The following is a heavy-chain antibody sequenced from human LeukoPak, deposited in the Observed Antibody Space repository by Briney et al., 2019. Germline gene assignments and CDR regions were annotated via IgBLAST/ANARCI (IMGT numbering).Heavy chain of an antibody. CDR1: GYTFTSYG. Sequence: ASGKVSGKASGYTFTSYGISWVGQAPGQGLEWRGGSRAYKGKTNYAKKLQGRVTMTTETSTSTAYIELRSLRSDDTAVYYCARGSGYSIKGYYYYYGMDVWGQGTTVTVSS. J-gene: IGHJ6*02. V-gene: IGHV1-18*01. CDR2: SRAYKGKT. CDR3: ARGSGYSIKGYYYYYGMDV. D-gene: IGHD6-13*01.